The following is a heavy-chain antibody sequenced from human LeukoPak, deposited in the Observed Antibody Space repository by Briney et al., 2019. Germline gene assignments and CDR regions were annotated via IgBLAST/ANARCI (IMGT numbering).Heavy chain of an antibody. CDR2: IWYDGSNK. Sequence: PGRSLRLSCVASGFAFSSYGMPWVRQAPGKGLEWVAVIWYDGSNKYYADSVKGRFTISRDNPKNTLYLQVNSLRAEDTAVYYCARDRQDLWSGYPKYYFDYWGQGTLVTVSS. D-gene: IGHD3-3*01. J-gene: IGHJ4*02. V-gene: IGHV3-33*01. CDR3: ARDRQDLWSGYPKYYFDY. CDR1: GFAFSSYG.